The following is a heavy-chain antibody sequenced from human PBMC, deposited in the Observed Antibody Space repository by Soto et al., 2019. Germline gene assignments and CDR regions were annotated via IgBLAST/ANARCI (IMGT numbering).Heavy chain of an antibody. CDR2: IIPILGIA. CDR1: GGTFSSYA. D-gene: IGHD3-22*01. V-gene: IGHV1-69*10. Sequence: ASVKVSCKASGGTFSSYAISWVRQAPGQGLEWMGGIIPILGIANYAQKFQGRVTITTDKSTNTAYMELSSLRSEDTAVYYCARDNYYDSSGYYYYYYGMDVWGQGTTVTVSS. J-gene: IGHJ6*02. CDR3: ARDNYYDSSGYYYYYYGMDV.